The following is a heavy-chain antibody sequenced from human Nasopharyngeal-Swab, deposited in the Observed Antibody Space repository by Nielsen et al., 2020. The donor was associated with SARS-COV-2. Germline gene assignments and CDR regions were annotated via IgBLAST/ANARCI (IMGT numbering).Heavy chain of an antibody. Sequence: SETLSLTCAVYGGSSSGYYWSWIRQPPGKGLEWIGEINHSGSTNYNPSLKSRVTISVDTSKNQFSLKLSSVTAADTAVYYCARLEWELLPDAFDIWGQGTMVTVSS. CDR2: INHSGST. V-gene: IGHV4-34*01. J-gene: IGHJ3*02. CDR3: ARLEWELLPDAFDI. CDR1: GGSSSGYY. D-gene: IGHD1-26*01.